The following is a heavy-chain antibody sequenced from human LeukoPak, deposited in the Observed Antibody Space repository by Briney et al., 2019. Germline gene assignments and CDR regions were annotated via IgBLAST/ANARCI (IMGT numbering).Heavy chain of an antibody. J-gene: IGHJ4*02. Sequence: SETLSLTCTVSGGSISSYYWSWIRQPPGKGLEWIGYIYYSGSTNYNPSLKSRVTISVDTSKNQFSLKLSSVTAADTAVYYCASCYCGGDCYAKLWGQGTLVTVSS. D-gene: IGHD2-21*02. CDR1: GGSISSYY. CDR2: IYYSGST. V-gene: IGHV4-59*01. CDR3: ASCYCGGDCYAKL.